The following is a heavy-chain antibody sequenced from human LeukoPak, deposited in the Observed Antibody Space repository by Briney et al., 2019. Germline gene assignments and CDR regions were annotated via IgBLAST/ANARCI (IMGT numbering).Heavy chain of an antibody. CDR1: GYTFTGYY. CDR2: INPNSGGT. Sequence: GASVKVSCKASGYTFTGYYMHWVRQAPGQGLEWMGWINPNSGGTNYAQKFQGRVTMTRDTSISTAYMELSRLSADDTAVYYCARDPGQDSWGDPSFDAWGRGTLVAVSP. J-gene: IGHJ5*02. V-gene: IGHV1-2*02. D-gene: IGHD2-2*01. CDR3: ARDPGQDSWGDPSFDA.